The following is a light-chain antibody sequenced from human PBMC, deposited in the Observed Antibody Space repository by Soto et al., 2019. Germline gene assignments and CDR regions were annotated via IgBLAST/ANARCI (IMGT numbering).Light chain of an antibody. V-gene: IGKV3-20*01. CDR2: GAS. J-gene: IGKJ1*01. CDR3: QQYGSSPRT. Sequence: EIVLTQSPGPLSLYPGTRATLSCRASQSVNSNYLAWYQQKPGQAPRLLIYGASSRAAGIPDRFSGSGSGTDVTITISRLEPEDFEVYYGQQYGSSPRTFGQGTKVDIK. CDR1: QSVNSNY.